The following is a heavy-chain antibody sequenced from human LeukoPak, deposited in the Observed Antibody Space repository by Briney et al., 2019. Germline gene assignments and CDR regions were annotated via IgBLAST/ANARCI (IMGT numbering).Heavy chain of an antibody. J-gene: IGHJ4*02. V-gene: IGHV3-11*04. CDR1: GFTFSDSY. CDR2: ISSSGNTI. Sequence: PGGSLRLSCAASGFTFSDSYMSWIRQTPGKGLEWVSYISSSGNTIYYAHSVRGRFTISRNNRKNSLYLQMNGLRAEDSAVYYCARDVSPPYGGSSFSFDSWGQGSLVTVSS. D-gene: IGHD4-23*01. CDR3: ARDVSPPYGGSSFSFDS.